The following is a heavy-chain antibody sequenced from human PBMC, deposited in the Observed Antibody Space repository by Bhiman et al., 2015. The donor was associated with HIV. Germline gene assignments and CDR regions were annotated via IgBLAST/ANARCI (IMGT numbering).Heavy chain of an antibody. CDR2: ISKSGTDT. CDR3: AKDVDSIGSYSDPPY. CDR1: GFSFSSYS. J-gene: IGHJ4*02. V-gene: IGHV3-23*04. D-gene: IGHD3-22*01. Sequence: EVQLVESGGGLVQPGRSLRLSCAASGFSFSSYSMSWVRQAPGKGLEWLSLISKSGTDTHYADSVKGRFTISRDDSKNMLYLQMNGLRSEDTAVYFCAKDVDSIGSYSDPPYWGQGTLVTVSS.